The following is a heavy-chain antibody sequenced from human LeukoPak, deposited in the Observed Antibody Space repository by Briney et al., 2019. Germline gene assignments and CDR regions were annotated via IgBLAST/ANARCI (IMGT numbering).Heavy chain of an antibody. CDR1: GGSFSGYY. CDR2: INHSGST. Sequence: SETLSLTCAVYGGSFSGYYWSWIRQPPGKGLEWIGEINHSGSTNYNPSLKSRVTISVDTSKNQFSLKLSSVTAADTAVYYCARDYFDGYSSSWFCFDYWGQGTLVTVSS. J-gene: IGHJ4*02. D-gene: IGHD6-13*01. CDR3: ARDYFDGYSSSWFCFDY. V-gene: IGHV4-34*01.